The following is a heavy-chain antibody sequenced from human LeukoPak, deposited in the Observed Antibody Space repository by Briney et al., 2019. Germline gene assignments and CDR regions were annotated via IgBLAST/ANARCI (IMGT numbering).Heavy chain of an antibody. CDR3: ARDRAAMVDY. CDR1: GGSFSSGSYY. J-gene: IGHJ4*02. CDR2: IYYSGST. D-gene: IGHD5-18*01. Sequence: PSETLSLTCTVSGGSFSSGSYYWSWIRQPPGRGLEWIGYIYYSGSTNYNPSLKSRVTISVDTSKNQFSLKLSSVTAADTAVYYCARDRAAMVDYWGQGTLVTVSS. V-gene: IGHV4-61*01.